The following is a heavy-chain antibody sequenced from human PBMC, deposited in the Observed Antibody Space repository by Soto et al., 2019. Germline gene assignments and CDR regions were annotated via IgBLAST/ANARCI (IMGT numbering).Heavy chain of an antibody. CDR3: ANQIQPPRRYRSGRDYDGMDV. V-gene: IGHV3-30*18. Sequence: GGSLRLSCAASGFTFSSYGMHWVRQAPGKGLEWVAVISYDGSNKYYADSVKGRFTISRDNSKKPLYLQMNSLRAEDTAVYYCANQIQPPRRYRSGRDYDGMDVWGQCTTDAVSS. CDR1: GFTFSSYG. CDR2: ISYDGSNK. D-gene: IGHD5-18*01. J-gene: IGHJ6*02.